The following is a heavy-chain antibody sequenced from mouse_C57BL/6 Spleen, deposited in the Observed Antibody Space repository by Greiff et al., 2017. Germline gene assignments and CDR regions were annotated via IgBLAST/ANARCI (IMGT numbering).Heavy chain of an antibody. Sequence: EVMLVESGGGLVQPGGSMKLSCAASGFTFSDAWMDWVRQSPEKGLEWVAEIRNKANNHATYYAESVKGRFTISRDDSKSSVYLQMNSLRAEDTGIYYCTSDYDEGWYFDVWGTGTTVTVSS. CDR1: GFTFSDAW. CDR2: IRNKANNHAT. J-gene: IGHJ1*03. V-gene: IGHV6-6*01. D-gene: IGHD2-4*01. CDR3: TSDYDEGWYFDV.